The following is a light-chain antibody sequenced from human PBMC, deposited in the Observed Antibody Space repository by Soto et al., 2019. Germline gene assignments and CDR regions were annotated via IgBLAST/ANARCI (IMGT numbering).Light chain of an antibody. Sequence: EIVLTQSPGTLSLSPGERAALSCRASQGLNSAYLAWYQQKPGQAPRLLIYGASSRDSGIPDRFSGSGDGTDFTLGINRLEHEDLGVYFCQQYGYSPWTFGEGTKVDIK. CDR1: QGLNSAY. CDR2: GAS. V-gene: IGKV3-20*01. CDR3: QQYGYSPWT. J-gene: IGKJ1*01.